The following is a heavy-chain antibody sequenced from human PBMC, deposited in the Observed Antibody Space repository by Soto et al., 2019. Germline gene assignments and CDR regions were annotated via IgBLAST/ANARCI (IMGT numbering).Heavy chain of an antibody. CDR3: AREGRGKKAGYNGLVSLGY. CDR2: INPGNGNT. J-gene: IGHJ4*02. D-gene: IGHD2-2*02. V-gene: IGHV1-3*01. Sequence: ASVKVSCKASGYTFTSYGMNWVRQAPGRGLEWMGWINPGNGNTKYAQSFQGRVTITADKSTSTASLELSSLRSDDTAVYYCAREGRGKKAGYNGLVSLGYWGQGTLVTVSS. CDR1: GYTFTSYG.